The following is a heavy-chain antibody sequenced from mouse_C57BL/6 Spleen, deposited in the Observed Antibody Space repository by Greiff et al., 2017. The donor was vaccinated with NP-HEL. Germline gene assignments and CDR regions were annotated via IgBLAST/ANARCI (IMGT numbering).Heavy chain of an antibody. Sequence: EVHLVESGGGLVKPGGSLKLSCAASGFTFSDYGMHWVRQAPEKGLEWVAYISSGSSTIYYADTVKGRFTISRDNAKNTLFLQMTSLRSEDTAMYYCARYYYGSSDAMDYWGQGTSVTVSS. J-gene: IGHJ4*01. CDR3: ARYYYGSSDAMDY. CDR2: ISSGSSTI. D-gene: IGHD1-1*01. CDR1: GFTFSDYG. V-gene: IGHV5-17*01.